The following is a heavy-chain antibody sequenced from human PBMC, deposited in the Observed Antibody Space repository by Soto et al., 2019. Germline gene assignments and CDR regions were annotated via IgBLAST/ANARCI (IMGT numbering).Heavy chain of an antibody. CDR2: IGGLGSDT. D-gene: IGHD1-20*01. J-gene: IGHJ5*01. V-gene: IGHV3-23*01. Sequence: DVQLLESGGGLVQPGGSLTLSCAASRFRFSDFAMSWVRQAPGKGLEWVSSIGGLGSDTYYADPVKGRFTISRDNSKSTLYLQMDGLRDEDTAVYYCAKDAVPYNGKWDWFDSWAREPSSSS. CDR3: AKDAVPYNGKWDWFDS. CDR1: RFRFSDFA.